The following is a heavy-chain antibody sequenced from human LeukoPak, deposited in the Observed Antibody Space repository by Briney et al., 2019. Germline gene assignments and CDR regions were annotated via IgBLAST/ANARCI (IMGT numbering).Heavy chain of an antibody. CDR1: GFTFSSYG. Sequence: GGSLRLSCAASGFTFSSYGMHWVRQAPGKGLEWVAVISYDGSNKYYADSVKGRFTISRDNSKNTLYLQMNSLRAEDTAVYYCAKGGRTLGAFDYWGQGTLVTVSS. J-gene: IGHJ4*02. CDR2: ISYDGSNK. V-gene: IGHV3-30*18. D-gene: IGHD1-26*01. CDR3: AKGGRTLGAFDY.